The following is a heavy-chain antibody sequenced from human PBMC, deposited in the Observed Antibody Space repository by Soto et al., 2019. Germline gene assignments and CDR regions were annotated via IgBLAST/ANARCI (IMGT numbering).Heavy chain of an antibody. V-gene: IGHV5-51*01. J-gene: IGHJ4*02. D-gene: IGHD3-3*01. Sequence: EXLKISCKCSGYXFAGYWLAWVRQMPGKGLELMGIIYPSDSDTRYRPYFQGQVTISADKSISSAYLQWRSLRASDTAMYYCARGGVSTRTFDYWGQGTPGTVSS. CDR1: GYXFAGYW. CDR3: ARGGVSTRTFDY. CDR2: IYPSDSDT.